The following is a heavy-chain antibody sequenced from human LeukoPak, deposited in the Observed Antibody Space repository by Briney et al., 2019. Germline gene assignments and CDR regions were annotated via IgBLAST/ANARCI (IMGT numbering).Heavy chain of an antibody. J-gene: IGHJ4*02. D-gene: IGHD2-8*02. CDR1: GDSISSGGNY. CDR2: IYHSGNT. Sequence: SETLSLTCTVSGDSISSGGNYWSWIRQRPGQGLEWIGRIYHSGNTYYNPSLKSRLTMSVDTSKNQFSLKLSSVTAADTAVYYCVRDVLRYYFDSWGRGTLVTVSS. CDR3: VRDVLRYYFDS. V-gene: IGHV4-31*03.